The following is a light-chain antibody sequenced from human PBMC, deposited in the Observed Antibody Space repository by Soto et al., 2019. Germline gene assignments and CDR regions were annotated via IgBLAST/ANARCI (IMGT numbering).Light chain of an antibody. CDR1: QSVSSC. J-gene: IGKJ1*01. Sequence: EIVLTQSPAILSMSPGERATLSCRASQSVSSCFAWYQQKPGQAPRLLIYDASNRATGVPARFSGSGFGTDFTLTISSLEPEDFAVYYCQQRRYWPVTFGQGTKV. V-gene: IGKV3-11*01. CDR3: QQRRYWPVT. CDR2: DAS.